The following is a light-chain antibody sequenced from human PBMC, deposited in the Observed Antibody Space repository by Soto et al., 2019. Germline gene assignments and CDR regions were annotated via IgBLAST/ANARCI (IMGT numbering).Light chain of an antibody. Sequence: EIVLTQSPGTLSLSPGERATLSCRASQSVSSSYLAWYQQKHGQAPRLLIYGASSRATGIPDRVSGSGAGKDFTLTISRLEPEDFAVYYCQQYGSAPRAYTFGQGTKLEIK. CDR3: QQYGSAPRAYT. CDR2: GAS. CDR1: QSVSSSY. V-gene: IGKV3-20*01. J-gene: IGKJ2*01.